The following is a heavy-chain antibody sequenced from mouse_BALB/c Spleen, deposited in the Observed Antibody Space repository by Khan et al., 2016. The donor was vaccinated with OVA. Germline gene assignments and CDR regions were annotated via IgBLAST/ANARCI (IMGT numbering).Heavy chain of an antibody. V-gene: IGHV6-6*02. Sequence: EVELVESGGGLVQPGGSMKLSCVASGFTFSNFWMNWVRQSPEKGLEWVAEIRLKSNNYATHYAESVKGRFTISRDDSKTSVYLQMNNLSAEDTGVYCGSRRCGYYAGFAYWGQGTLVTVSA. CDR1: GFTFSNFW. CDR3: SRRCGYYAGFAY. J-gene: IGHJ3*01. D-gene: IGHD2-3*01. CDR2: IRLKSNNYAT.